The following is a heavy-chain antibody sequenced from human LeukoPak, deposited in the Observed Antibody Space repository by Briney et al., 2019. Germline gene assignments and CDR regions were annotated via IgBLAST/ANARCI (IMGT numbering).Heavy chain of an antibody. V-gene: IGHV3-23*01. J-gene: IGHJ3*01. CDR3: AKDLYYGPHASHV. Sequence: GGSLRLSCAGSGFTFNYYAFNWVRQAPGKGLEWVSGIGGDGDSTYYADSVKGRFTISRDNPNNMLFLQMSSLRAEDTAIYYCAKDLYYGPHASHVWGQGTMVIVSS. CDR2: IGGDGDST. D-gene: IGHD2-8*01. CDR1: GFTFNYYA.